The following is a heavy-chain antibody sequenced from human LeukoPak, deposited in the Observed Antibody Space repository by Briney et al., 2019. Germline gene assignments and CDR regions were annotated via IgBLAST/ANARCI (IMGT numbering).Heavy chain of an antibody. V-gene: IGHV4-61*01. CDR2: IYYSGNT. D-gene: IGHD3-22*01. CDR3: ATYYYDGTGYYYRGFHI. Sequence: SETLSLTCTVSGGSISSSSYYWNWIRQPPGKGLEWIGYIYYSGNTNYNPSPKSRVTMSVDTSKNQFSLKLSSVTAADTAVYYCATYYYDGTGYYYRGFHIWGQGTMVTVSS. J-gene: IGHJ3*02. CDR1: GGSISSSSYY.